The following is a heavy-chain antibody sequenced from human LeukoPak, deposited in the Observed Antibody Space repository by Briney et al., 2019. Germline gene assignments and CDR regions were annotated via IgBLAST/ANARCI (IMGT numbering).Heavy chain of an antibody. J-gene: IGHJ4*02. Sequence: ASVKVSCKASGYRFTSYYIHWVRPAPGQGLEWMGIINPSGGGTTYAQKFQGRVTMTRDTSTSTVYMELSSLRSEDTAVYYCAREMASTYYFDYWGQGTLVTVSS. V-gene: IGHV1-46*01. D-gene: IGHD5-24*01. CDR2: INPSGGGT. CDR3: AREMASTYYFDY. CDR1: GYRFTSYY.